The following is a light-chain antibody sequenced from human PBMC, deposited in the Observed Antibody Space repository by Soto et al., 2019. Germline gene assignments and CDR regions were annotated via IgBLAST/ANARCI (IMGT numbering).Light chain of an antibody. J-gene: IGKJ1*01. Sequence: ILMSQSPSSLSASVGDRVTITCRASQDLDKWLAWYQQKPGRAPNLLIYKSSTLRQGVPPRFSGFASGTEYILTITALQPDDFATYYCQQYSSYWTFGQGNVVEMK. CDR3: QQYSSYWT. CDR1: QDLDKW. CDR2: KSS. V-gene: IGKV1-5*01.